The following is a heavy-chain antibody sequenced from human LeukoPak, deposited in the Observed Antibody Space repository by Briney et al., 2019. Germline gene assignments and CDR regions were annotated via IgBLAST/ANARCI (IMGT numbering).Heavy chain of an antibody. CDR1: GYTFTSYY. V-gene: IGHV1-46*01. D-gene: IGHD6-19*01. CDR2: INPSGGST. Sequence: ASVKVSCKASGYTFTSYYMHWVRQAPGQGLEWMGIINPSGGSTSYAQKFQGRVTMTRDTSTSTVYMELSSLRSEDTAVYYCARDAGFVLGIAVAINGMDVWGQGTTVTVSS. J-gene: IGHJ6*02. CDR3: ARDAGFVLGIAVAINGMDV.